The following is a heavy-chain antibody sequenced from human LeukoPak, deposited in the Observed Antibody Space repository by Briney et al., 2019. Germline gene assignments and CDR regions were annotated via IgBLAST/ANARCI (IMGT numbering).Heavy chain of an antibody. J-gene: IGHJ5*02. CDR3: ARDFNDCSSTSRPNWFDP. D-gene: IGHD2-2*01. Sequence: SETLSLTCTVSGGSISSYYWSWIRQPAGKGLEWIGRIYTSGSTNYNPSLKSRVTMSVDTSKNQFSLKLSSVTAADTAVYYCARDFNDCSSTSRPNWFDPWGQGTLVTVSS. CDR1: GGSISSYY. CDR2: IYTSGST. V-gene: IGHV4-4*07.